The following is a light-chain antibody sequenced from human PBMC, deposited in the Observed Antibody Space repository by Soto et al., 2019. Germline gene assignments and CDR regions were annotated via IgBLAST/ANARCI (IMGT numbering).Light chain of an antibody. CDR2: EVS. V-gene: IGLV2-8*01. CDR1: SRDIGIYNY. CDR3: SSYAGINNLI. J-gene: IGLJ2*01. Sequence: QSALTQPPSASGSPGQSVTISCTGSSRDIGIYNYVSWYQQHPGKAPKLMIYEVSERPSGVTDRFSGSKSGNTASLTVTGLQAEDEADYYCSSYAGINNLIFGGGTKLTVL.